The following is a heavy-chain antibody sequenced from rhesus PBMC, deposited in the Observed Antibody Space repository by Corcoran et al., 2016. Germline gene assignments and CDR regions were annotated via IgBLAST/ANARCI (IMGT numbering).Heavy chain of an antibody. CDR2: INSGGGST. V-gene: IGHV3S5*01. CDR3: AKRGTFHDAFDF. Sequence: EGQLVATGGGLVQPGGSMRLSCSASGFTVGSYGRSWVRQAPGKGLEWVSAINSGGGSTYYADSAKGRFTISRDNSKNTLSLQLNSLRAEDTAVYYCAKRGTFHDAFDFWGQGLRVTVSS. J-gene: IGHJ3*01. CDR1: GFTVGSYG.